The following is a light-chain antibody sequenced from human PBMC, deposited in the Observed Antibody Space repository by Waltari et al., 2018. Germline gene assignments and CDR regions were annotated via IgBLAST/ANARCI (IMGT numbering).Light chain of an antibody. J-gene: IGLJ1*01. CDR3: QAWDSGTGV. Sequence: YELTQPPPMSVSPGQAAKRASSGDDVGNKYTSWFQQKPGHSPVLVIFEDNKRPPGIPERFSASNSGNIATLTISETQPMDEADYYCQAWDSGTGVFGTGTKVTVL. V-gene: IGLV3-1*01. CDR1: DVGNKY. CDR2: EDN.